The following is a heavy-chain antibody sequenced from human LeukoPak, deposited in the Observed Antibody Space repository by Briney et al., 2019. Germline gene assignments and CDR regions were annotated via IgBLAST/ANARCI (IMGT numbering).Heavy chain of an antibody. V-gene: IGHV3-9*01. CDR2: ISWNSGSI. J-gene: IGHJ4*02. CDR1: GFTFDDYA. D-gene: IGHD6-19*01. Sequence: GGSLRLSCAVSGFTFDDYAMYWVRQTPGKGLEWVSGISWNSGSIGYAASVKGRFTISRDNSKNTLYLQMNSLRAEDTAVYYCAKDPSSGWDYWGQGTLVTVSS. CDR3: AKDPSSGWDY.